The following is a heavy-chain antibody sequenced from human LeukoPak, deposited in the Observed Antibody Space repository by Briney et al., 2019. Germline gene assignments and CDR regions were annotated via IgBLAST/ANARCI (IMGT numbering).Heavy chain of an antibody. CDR2: IYYSGST. CDR3: ASGYSGYDYDYYYGMDV. CDR1: GGSISSSSYY. D-gene: IGHD5-12*01. J-gene: IGHJ6*02. V-gene: IGHV4-39*07. Sequence: SETLSLTCTVSGGSISSSSYYWGWIRQPPGKGLEWIGSIYYSGSTYYNPSLKSRVTISVDTSKNQFSLKLSSVTAADAAVYYCASGYSGYDYDYYYGMDVWGQGTTVTVSS.